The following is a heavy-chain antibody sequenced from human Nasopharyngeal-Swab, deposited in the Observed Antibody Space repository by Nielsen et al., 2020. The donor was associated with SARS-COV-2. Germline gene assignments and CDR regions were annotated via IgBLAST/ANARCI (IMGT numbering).Heavy chain of an antibody. D-gene: IGHD4-17*01. CDR3: AREGGTTVVVGYFDY. CDR1: GGTISSYD. V-gene: IGHV4-59*01. J-gene: IGHJ4*02. CDR2: IYYSGGT. Sequence: SETLSLPCTVSGGTISSYDWSWIRQPPGKGLEWIGYIYYSGGTNYNPSLKSRVTISVDTSKNQFSLKLSSVTAADTAVYYCAREGGTTVVVGYFDYWGQGTLVTVSS.